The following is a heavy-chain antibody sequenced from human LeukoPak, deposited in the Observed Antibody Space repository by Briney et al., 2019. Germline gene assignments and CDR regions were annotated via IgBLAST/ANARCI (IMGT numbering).Heavy chain of an antibody. V-gene: IGHV4-59*08. Sequence: PSETLSLTCAVSGGSINNYYWSWIRQPPGKGLEWIGYIYYSGSTNYNPSLKSRVTISVDTSKNQFSLKLTSVTAADTAVYYCARALYSYGYGDDYYYYYYMDVWGKGTTVTVSS. D-gene: IGHD5-18*01. CDR1: GGSINNYY. J-gene: IGHJ6*03. CDR2: IYYSGST. CDR3: ARALYSYGYGDDYYYYYYMDV.